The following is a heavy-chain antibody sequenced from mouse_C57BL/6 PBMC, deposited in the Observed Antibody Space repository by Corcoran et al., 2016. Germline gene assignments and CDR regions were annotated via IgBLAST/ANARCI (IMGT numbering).Heavy chain of an antibody. J-gene: IGHJ4*01. CDR2: IFPGSGST. V-gene: IGHV1-75*01. CDR1: GYTFTGYY. Sequence: QVQIQQSGPELVKPGASVKISCKASGYTFTGYYINWVKQRPGQGLEWIGWIFPGSGSTYYNEKFKGKATLTVDKSSSTADMLLSSLTSEDSAVYFCARSVGLRRGNDAMDYWGQGTSVTVSS. CDR3: ARSVGLRRGNDAMDY. D-gene: IGHD2-4*01.